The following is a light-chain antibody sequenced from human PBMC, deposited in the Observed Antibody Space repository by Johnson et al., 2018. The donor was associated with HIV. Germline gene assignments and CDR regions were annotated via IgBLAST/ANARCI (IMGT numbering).Light chain of an antibody. V-gene: IGLV1-51*01. CDR1: SSNIGSNY. Sequence: SVLTQPPSVSAAPGQKVTISCSGSSSNIGSNYVSWYQQLPGTAPKLLIYDNNKRPSGIPDRFSGSKSGTSATLGITGLQTGDEADYYCGTWGGVFGTGTKVTVL. CDR3: GTWGGV. J-gene: IGLJ1*01. CDR2: DNN.